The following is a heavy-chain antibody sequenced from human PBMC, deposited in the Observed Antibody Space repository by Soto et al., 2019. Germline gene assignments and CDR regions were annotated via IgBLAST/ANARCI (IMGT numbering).Heavy chain of an antibody. V-gene: IGHV4-4*02. CDR3: AFPATAYFDY. J-gene: IGHJ4*02. Sequence: SETLSLTCAVSGCSISSTNWWTWVRQSPGRGLEWIGEIYHSGTTNYSPSLKSRVNIAVDMSTNHFSLTLISVTAADTAVYYCAFPATAYFDYWGKGILVTVSS. CDR1: GCSISSTNW. CDR2: IYHSGTT. D-gene: IGHD6-13*01.